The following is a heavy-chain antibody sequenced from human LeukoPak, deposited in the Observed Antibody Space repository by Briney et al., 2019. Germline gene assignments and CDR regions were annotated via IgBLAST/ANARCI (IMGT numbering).Heavy chain of an antibody. D-gene: IGHD4-17*01. CDR3: ARARWTSTVTTYYLDY. Sequence: ASVKVSCKTSGYTFTDCAVQWVRQAPGQRLEWMGWINAGNGKTKYSQKFQDRVTITRDTSATTAYLDLNSLRSEDTAVYYCARARWTSTVTTYYLDYWGQGTLVTVSS. V-gene: IGHV1-3*01. CDR1: GYTFTDCA. J-gene: IGHJ4*02. CDR2: INAGNGKT.